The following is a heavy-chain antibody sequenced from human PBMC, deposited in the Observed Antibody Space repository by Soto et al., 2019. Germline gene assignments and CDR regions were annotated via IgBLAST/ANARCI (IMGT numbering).Heavy chain of an antibody. Sequence: PGGSLRLFCAASGFPFSSNGMHWVRQAPGKGLEWVAVISYDGSKKYYVESVKGRFIISRDNSKNTVSLQMNSLRHEDTAGYYCAAFASWWFDYWGQGTLVTVCS. CDR2: ISYDGSKK. CDR3: AAFASWWFDY. CDR1: GFPFSSNG. J-gene: IGHJ4*02. D-gene: IGHD2-15*01. V-gene: IGHV3-30*03.